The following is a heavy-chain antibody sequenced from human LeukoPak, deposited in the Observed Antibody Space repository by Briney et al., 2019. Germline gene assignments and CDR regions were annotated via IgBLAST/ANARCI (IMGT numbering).Heavy chain of an antibody. CDR3: ARDLGCSSSWYPHY. CDR1: GYTFTGYY. CDR2: INPNSGGT. J-gene: IGHJ4*02. V-gene: IGHV1-2*02. Sequence: ASVKVSCKASGYTFTGYYMHWVRQAPGQGLEWMGWINPNSGGTNYAQKFQGRVTMTRDTPISTAYMELSRLRSDDTAVYYCARDLGCSSSWYPHYWGQGTLVTVSS. D-gene: IGHD6-13*01.